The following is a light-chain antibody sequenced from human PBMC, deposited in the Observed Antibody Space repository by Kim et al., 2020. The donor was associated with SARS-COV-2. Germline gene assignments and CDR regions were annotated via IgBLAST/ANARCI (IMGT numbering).Light chain of an antibody. CDR1: SLRSYY. J-gene: IGLJ3*02. Sequence: ALGQTVRITCQGDSLRSYYESWYQQKPGQAPVLVIYGKTTRPSGIPDRFSGSSSGNTASLTITGAQAADEADYYCNSRDSSGNIWVFGGGTQLTVL. CDR3: NSRDSSGNIWV. CDR2: GKT. V-gene: IGLV3-19*01.